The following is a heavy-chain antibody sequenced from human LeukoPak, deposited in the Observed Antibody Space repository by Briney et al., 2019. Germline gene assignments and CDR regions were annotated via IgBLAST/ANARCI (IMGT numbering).Heavy chain of an antibody. J-gene: IGHJ2*01. D-gene: IGHD3-22*01. CDR1: GDAITGSSYY. CDR2: IHYTGST. Sequence: PSETLSLTCTVSGDAITGSSYYWGWIRQPTGKGLEWIGYIHYTGSTNYNPSLKSRVTMSLDTSKNQFSMELMSVTAADTAVYYCARWNYFDNSGYYSDWYFDLWGRGTLVTVSS. V-gene: IGHV4-61*05. CDR3: ARWNYFDNSGYYSDWYFDL.